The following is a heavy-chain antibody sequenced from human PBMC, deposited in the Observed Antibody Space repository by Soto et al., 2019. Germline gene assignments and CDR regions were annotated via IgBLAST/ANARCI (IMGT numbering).Heavy chain of an antibody. Sequence: GGSLRLSCAASGLTFSNYWMHWVRQAPGKGLVWVSRVKSDGSSTTYADSVKGRFTVSRDNAENTLYLQMNSLRAEDTAVYYCARGGLYYQYYYGLDVCGQGTTVTVSA. D-gene: IGHD1-26*01. CDR3: ARGGLYYQYYYGLDV. CDR2: VKSDGSST. CDR1: GLTFSNYW. J-gene: IGHJ6*01. V-gene: IGHV3-74*01.